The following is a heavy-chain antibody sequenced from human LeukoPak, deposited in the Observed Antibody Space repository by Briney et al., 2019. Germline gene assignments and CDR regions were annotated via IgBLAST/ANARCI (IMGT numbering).Heavy chain of an antibody. D-gene: IGHD3-22*01. CDR3: ARDFYDSSGYYYFDY. CDR2: IYTRGST. V-gene: IGHV4-61*02. CDR1: GGSISSGSYY. J-gene: IGHJ4*02. Sequence: SETLSLTCTVSGGSISSGSYYWSWIRQPAGKGLEWIGRIYTRGSTNYNPSLKSRVIISVDMSKNQFSLKLNSVTAADTAVYYCARDFYDSSGYYYFDYWGQGTLVTVSS.